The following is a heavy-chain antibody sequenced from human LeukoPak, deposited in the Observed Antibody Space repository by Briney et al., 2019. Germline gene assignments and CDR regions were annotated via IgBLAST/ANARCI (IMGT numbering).Heavy chain of an antibody. CDR2: MNSNSGNT. D-gene: IGHD3-10*01. J-gene: IGHJ6*02. CDR1: GDTFTSYD. V-gene: IGHV1-8*01. CDR3: ARGGTLVQGVTILYGMDV. Sequence: ASVKVSCKTSGDTFTSYDMNWVRQATGQGLEWMGWMNSNSGNTVYAQKFRGRVTMTGDTSTSTAYMELSSLRSEDTAVYYCARGGTLVQGVTILYGMDVWGQGTTVTVSS.